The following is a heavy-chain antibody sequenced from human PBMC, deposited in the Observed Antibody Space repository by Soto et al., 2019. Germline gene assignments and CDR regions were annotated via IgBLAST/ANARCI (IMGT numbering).Heavy chain of an antibody. CDR1: GDLFNNYA. D-gene: IGHD6-25*01. Sequence: QVQLVQSGAEVKEPGSSVKVSCKATGDLFNNYAFNWVRQAPGQGLEWMGRISPLFSTTNYAQKVQGRVTIGADELNTNGYLEVNNLGFEEKGMDFWSAASNRTAGGYFKFWGQGTLVNLSP. CDR2: ISPLFSTT. CDR3: SAASNRTAGGYFKF. J-gene: IGHJ4*02. V-gene: IGHV1-69*01.